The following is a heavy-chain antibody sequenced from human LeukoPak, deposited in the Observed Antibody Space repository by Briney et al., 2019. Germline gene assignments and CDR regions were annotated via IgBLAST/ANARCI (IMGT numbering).Heavy chain of an antibody. J-gene: IGHJ4*02. CDR3: ARDGGPWYFDY. CDR1: GFTFSSYE. Sequence: PGGSLRLSCAVSGFTFSSYEMNWVRQAPGKGLEWVSYISSTATTIYYADSVKGRFTISRDNSKNTLYLQMNSLRAEDTAVYYCARDGGPWYFDYWGQGTLVTVSS. CDR2: ISSTATTI. D-gene: IGHD3-16*01. V-gene: IGHV3-48*03.